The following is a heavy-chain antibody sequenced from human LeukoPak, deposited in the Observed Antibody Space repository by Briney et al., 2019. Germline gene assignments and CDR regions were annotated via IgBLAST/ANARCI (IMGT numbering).Heavy chain of an antibody. CDR2: IYSGGST. CDR1: GFTVRSNY. D-gene: IGHD3-16*01. Sequence: GGSLRLSCAASGFTVRSNYMSWVRQAPGKGLEWVSVIYSGGSTYYADSVKGRFTISRDNSKNTLCLQMNSLRAEDTAVYYCAREGIMEYYGMDVWGQGITVTVSS. CDR3: AREGIMEYYGMDV. J-gene: IGHJ6*02. V-gene: IGHV3-53*01.